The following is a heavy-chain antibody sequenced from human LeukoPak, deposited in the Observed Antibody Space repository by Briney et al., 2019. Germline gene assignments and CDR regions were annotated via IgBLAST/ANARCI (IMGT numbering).Heavy chain of an antibody. CDR1: GYTFTSYD. V-gene: IGHV1-8*01. CDR3: ARMVVHYYGMDV. CDR2: MNPNSGNT. D-gene: IGHD2-15*01. Sequence: ASVKVSCKASGYTFTSYDINWVRQATGQGLEWMGWMNPNSGNTGYAQKFQGRVTMTRNTSISTAYMELSSLRSEDTAVYYCARMVVHYYGMDVWGQGTTVTVSS. J-gene: IGHJ6*02.